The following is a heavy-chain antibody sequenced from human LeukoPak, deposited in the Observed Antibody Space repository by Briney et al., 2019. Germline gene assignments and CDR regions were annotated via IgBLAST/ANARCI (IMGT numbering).Heavy chain of an antibody. CDR2: IIPIFGTA. Sequence: GASVKVSCKASGGTFSSYAISWVRQAPGQGLEWMGGIIPIFGTANYAQKFQGRVTITADESTSTAYMELSSLRSEDTAVYYCASTSGQVRGVINNGYFQHWGQGTLVTVSS. CDR1: GGTFSSYA. V-gene: IGHV1-69*13. CDR3: ASTSGQVRGVINNGYFQH. D-gene: IGHD3-10*01. J-gene: IGHJ1*01.